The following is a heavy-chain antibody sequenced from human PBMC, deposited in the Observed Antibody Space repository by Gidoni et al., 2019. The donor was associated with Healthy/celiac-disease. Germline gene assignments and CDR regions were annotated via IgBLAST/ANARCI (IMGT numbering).Heavy chain of an antibody. Sequence: VQLVQSGAEVKKPGASVKVSCRASGYTFTGYYMHWVRQAPGQGLEWMGWINPNSGGTNYAQKFQGRVTMTRDTSISTAYMELSRLRSDDTAVYYCARELGSSWPDYYYYGMDVWGQGTTVTVSS. D-gene: IGHD6-13*01. CDR3: ARELGSSWPDYYYYGMDV. CDR2: INPNSGGT. J-gene: IGHJ6*02. V-gene: IGHV1-2*02. CDR1: GYTFTGYY.